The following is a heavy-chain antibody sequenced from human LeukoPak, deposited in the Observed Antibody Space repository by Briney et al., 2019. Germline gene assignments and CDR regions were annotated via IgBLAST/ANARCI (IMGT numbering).Heavy chain of an antibody. CDR3: ARAQGGYSYGGNFDY. CDR2: ISSSTTYI. CDR1: GFTFSTYT. J-gene: IGHJ4*02. Sequence: GGSLRLSYAASGFTFSTYTMNWVRQAPGKGLEWVSSISSSTTYIYYADSLKGRFTISRDDAKDSLYLQMNSLRDEDTAVYYCARAQGGYSYGGNFDYWGQGTLVTVSS. V-gene: IGHV3-21*01. D-gene: IGHD5-18*01.